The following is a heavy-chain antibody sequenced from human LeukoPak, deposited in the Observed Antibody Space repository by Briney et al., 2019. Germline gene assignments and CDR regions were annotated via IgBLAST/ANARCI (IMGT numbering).Heavy chain of an antibody. J-gene: IGHJ4*02. CDR1: EFTFSSYE. V-gene: IGHV3-48*03. D-gene: IGHD2-21*02. Sequence: PGGSLRLSCAASEFTFSSYEMNWVRQAPGKGLEWVSYISSSGSTIYYADSVKGRFTISRDNSKNTLYLQMNSLRAEDTAVYYCAKDRDIVVVTATLYFDYWGQGTLVTVSS. CDR2: ISSSGSTI. CDR3: AKDRDIVVVTATLYFDY.